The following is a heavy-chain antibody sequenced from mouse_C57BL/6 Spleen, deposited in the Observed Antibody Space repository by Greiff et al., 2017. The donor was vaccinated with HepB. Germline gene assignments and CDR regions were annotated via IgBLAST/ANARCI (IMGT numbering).Heavy chain of an antibody. CDR3: ARGSSYRYFDY. D-gene: IGHD1-1*01. Sequence: EVKVEESGPGMVKPSQSLSLTCTVTGYSITSGYDWHWIRHFPGNKLEWMGYISYSGSTNYNPSLKSRISITHDTSKNHFFLKLNSVTTEDTATYYCARGSSYRYFDYWGQGTTLTVSS. V-gene: IGHV3-1*01. CDR1: GYSITSGYD. J-gene: IGHJ2*01. CDR2: ISYSGST.